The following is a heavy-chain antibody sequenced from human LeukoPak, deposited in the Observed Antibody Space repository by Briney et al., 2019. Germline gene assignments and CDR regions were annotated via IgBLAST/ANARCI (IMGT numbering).Heavy chain of an antibody. CDR1: GFTFSSYG. CDR3: AKEYNWILYYYYGMDV. D-gene: IGHD1-20*01. Sequence: GRSLRLSCAASGFTFSSYGMHWVRQAPGKGLEWVAVISYDGSNKYYADSVKGRFTISRDNSKNTLYLQMNSLRAEDTAVYYCAKEYNWILYYYYGMDVWGQGTTVTVSS. J-gene: IGHJ6*02. CDR2: ISYDGSNK. V-gene: IGHV3-30*18.